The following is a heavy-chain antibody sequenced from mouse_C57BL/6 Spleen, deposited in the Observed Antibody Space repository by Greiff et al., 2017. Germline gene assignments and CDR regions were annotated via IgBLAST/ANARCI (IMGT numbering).Heavy chain of an antibody. J-gene: IGHJ2*01. CDR3: ARFSSYLFDD. D-gene: IGHD1-1*01. V-gene: IGHV8-8*01. CDR2: LWWDDDK. CDR1: GFSLTTFGMG. Sequence: QVTLKESGPGILQPSQSLSLTCSSSGFSLTTFGMGVGRLRQPPGNGLEWLVHLWWDDDKYYNPALKSRLTTSKNTSKNQVILKIAKVDAADTATYYCARFSSYLFDDWGQGTTLTVSS.